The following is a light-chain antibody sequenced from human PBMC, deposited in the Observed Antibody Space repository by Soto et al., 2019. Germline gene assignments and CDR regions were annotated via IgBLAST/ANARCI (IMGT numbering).Light chain of an antibody. CDR2: GAS. V-gene: IGKV3-20*01. CDR3: QQYGYAPRT. Sequence: EIVLTQSPGTLSLSPGETATLSCRASQTVTSYFAWYQQKPGQAPRLLIYGASSRATGIPDRFSGSGSATDFTRTISGLEPEDLAVYYCQQYGYAPRTFGQGTKVEIK. J-gene: IGKJ1*01. CDR1: QTVTSY.